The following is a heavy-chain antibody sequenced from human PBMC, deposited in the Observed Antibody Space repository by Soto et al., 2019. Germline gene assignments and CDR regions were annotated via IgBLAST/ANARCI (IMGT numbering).Heavy chain of an antibody. D-gene: IGHD3-22*01. CDR1: GFTFSSYA. Sequence: EVQLLESGGGLVQPGGSLRLSCAASGFTFSSYAMSWVRQAPGKGLEWVSAISGSGGSTYYADSVKGRFTISRDNSKNTLYLQLNSLRAEDTAVYYCAKDRLGSSGYYHSYFDYWGQGTLVTVSS. J-gene: IGHJ4*02. CDR3: AKDRLGSSGYYHSYFDY. CDR2: ISGSGGST. V-gene: IGHV3-23*01.